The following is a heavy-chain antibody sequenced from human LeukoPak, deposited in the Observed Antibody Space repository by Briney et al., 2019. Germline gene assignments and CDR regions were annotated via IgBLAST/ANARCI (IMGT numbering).Heavy chain of an antibody. D-gene: IGHD4-23*01. V-gene: IGHV3-48*01. Sequence: GGSLRLSCAASGFTFSSYSMNWVRQAPGKGLEWISYISRSSSTIYYADSVMGRFTISRDNAKNSLYLQMNSLRAEDTAVYYCARDPNSPYYYYMDVWGKGTTVTVSS. CDR3: ARDPNSPYYYYMDV. CDR2: ISRSSSTI. J-gene: IGHJ6*03. CDR1: GFTFSSYS.